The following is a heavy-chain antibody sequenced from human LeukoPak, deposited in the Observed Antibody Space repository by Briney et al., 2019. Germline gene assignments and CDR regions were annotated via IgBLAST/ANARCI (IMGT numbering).Heavy chain of an antibody. CDR3: ARWGVAAAVHDAFDI. V-gene: IGHV3-30-3*01. Sequence: PGGSLRLSCAASGFTFSSYAMHWVRQAPGKGLEWVAVISYDESNKYYADSVKGRFTISRDNSKNTLYLQMNSLRAEDTAVYYCARWGVAAAVHDAFDIWGQGTMVTVSS. J-gene: IGHJ3*02. CDR2: ISYDESNK. CDR1: GFTFSSYA. D-gene: IGHD6-13*01.